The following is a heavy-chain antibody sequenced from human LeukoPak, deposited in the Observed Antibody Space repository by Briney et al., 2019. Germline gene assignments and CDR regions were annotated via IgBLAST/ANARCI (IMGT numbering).Heavy chain of an antibody. V-gene: IGHV1-8*02. CDR3: ARDRGAAAGTSAPFDP. CDR2: MNPNRDNT. J-gene: IGHJ5*02. D-gene: IGHD6-13*01. Sequence: ASVKVSCKASGYTFTSYDIHWVRQASGQGLEWMGWMNPNRDNTGYAQKFQGRVTMTRDMSTSTVYMELSSLRSEDTAVYYCARDRGAAAGTSAPFDPWGQGTLVTVSS. CDR1: GYTFTSYD.